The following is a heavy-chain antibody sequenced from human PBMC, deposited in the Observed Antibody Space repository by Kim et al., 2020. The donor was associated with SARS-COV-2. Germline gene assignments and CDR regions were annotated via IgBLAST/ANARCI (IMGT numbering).Heavy chain of an antibody. CDR1: GGSFSGYY. CDR2: INHSGST. D-gene: IGHD2-2*01. Sequence: SETLSLTCAVYGGSFSGYYWSWIRQPPGKGLEWIGEINHSGSTNYNPSLKSRVTISVDTSKNQFSLKLSSVTAADTAVYYCARGRSTSWFLKVSYYGMDVWGQGTTVTVSS. J-gene: IGHJ6*02. V-gene: IGHV4-34*01. CDR3: ARGRSTSWFLKVSYYGMDV.